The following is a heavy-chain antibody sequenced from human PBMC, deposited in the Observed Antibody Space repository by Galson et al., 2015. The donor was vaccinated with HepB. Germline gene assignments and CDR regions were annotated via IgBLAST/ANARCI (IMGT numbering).Heavy chain of an antibody. CDR3: SRGPADYYYYYMDV. J-gene: IGHJ6*03. V-gene: IGHV6-1*01. CDR1: GDSVSSNSAA. CDR2: TYYRSKWYN. Sequence: CAISGDSVSSNSAAWNWIRQSPSRGLEWLGRTYYRSKWYNDYAVSVKSRITINPATSKNTFSLQLNSVTPEDTAVYYCSRGPADYYYYYMDVWGKGTTVTVSS.